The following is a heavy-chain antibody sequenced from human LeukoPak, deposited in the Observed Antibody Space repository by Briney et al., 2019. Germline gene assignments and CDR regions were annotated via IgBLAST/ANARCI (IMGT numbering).Heavy chain of an antibody. D-gene: IGHD2-2*01. J-gene: IGHJ6*02. Sequence: SVKVSCKASGGTFSSYAISWVRQAPGQGLEWMGRIIPILGIANYAQKFQGRVTITADKSTSTAEMELSSLRSEDTAVYYCASTYCSSTSCYPRYYYYYGMDVWGQGTTVTVSS. V-gene: IGHV1-69*04. CDR1: GGTFSSYA. CDR3: ASTYCSSTSCYPRYYYYYGMDV. CDR2: IIPILGIA.